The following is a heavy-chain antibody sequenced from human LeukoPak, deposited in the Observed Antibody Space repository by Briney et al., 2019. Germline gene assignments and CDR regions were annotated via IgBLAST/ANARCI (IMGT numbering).Heavy chain of an antibody. D-gene: IGHD5-18*01. V-gene: IGHV1-69*05. CDR2: IIPIFGTA. Sequence: SVKVSCKASGGTFSSYAISWVRQAPGQGLEWMGRIIPIFGTANFAQKFQGRVRITTDESTSTAYMELSSLRSEDTAVYYCARDRVEYSYAHNFDYWGQGTLVTVSS. J-gene: IGHJ4*02. CDR3: ARDRVEYSYAHNFDY. CDR1: GGTFSSYA.